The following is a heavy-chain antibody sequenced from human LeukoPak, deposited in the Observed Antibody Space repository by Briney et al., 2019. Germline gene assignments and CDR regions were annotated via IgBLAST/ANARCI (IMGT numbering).Heavy chain of an antibody. D-gene: IGHD3-9*01. CDR1: GASISSGSYY. V-gene: IGHV4-39*01. CDR3: ARTGYYKWGNFDY. Sequence: SETLSLTCPVSGASISSGSYYWGWIRQPPGTGLEWIGSIYYSGSTYYNPSLKSRVTISVDTSKNQFSLKLSSVTAADTAVYYCARTGYYKWGNFDYWGQGTLVTVSS. CDR2: IYYSGST. J-gene: IGHJ4*02.